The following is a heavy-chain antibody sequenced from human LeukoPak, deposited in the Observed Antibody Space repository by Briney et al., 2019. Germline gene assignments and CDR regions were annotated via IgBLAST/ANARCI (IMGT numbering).Heavy chain of an antibody. Sequence: GASVKVSCKASGYTFTGYYMHWVRQAPGQGLEWMGWINPNSGGTNYAQKFQGRVTMTRDTSISTAYMELSRLRSDDTAVYYCAREYYDSSGYYSPDAHYFDYWGQGTLVIVSS. V-gene: IGHV1-2*02. J-gene: IGHJ4*02. CDR2: INPNSGGT. CDR3: AREYYDSSGYYSPDAHYFDY. CDR1: GYTFTGYY. D-gene: IGHD3-22*01.